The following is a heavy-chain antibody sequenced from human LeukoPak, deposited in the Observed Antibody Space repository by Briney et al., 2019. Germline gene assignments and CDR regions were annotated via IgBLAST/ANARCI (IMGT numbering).Heavy chain of an antibody. CDR2: ISSSSSYI. V-gene: IGHV3-21*01. J-gene: IGHJ4*02. Sequence: GGSLRLSCAASGFTFSSYSMNWVRQAPRKGLEWVSSISSSSSYIYYADSVKGRFTISRDNAKNSLYLQMNSLRAEDTAVYYCARSSCSGGSCYRGAVDYWGQGTLVTVSS. CDR1: GFTFSSYS. D-gene: IGHD2-15*01. CDR3: ARSSCSGGSCYRGAVDY.